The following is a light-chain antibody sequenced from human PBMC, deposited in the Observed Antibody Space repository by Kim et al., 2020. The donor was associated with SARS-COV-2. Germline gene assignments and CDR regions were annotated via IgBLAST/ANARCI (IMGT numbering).Light chain of an antibody. CDR2: DAA. V-gene: IGKV3-11*01. CDR1: HSIGIS. CDR3: QQQSKWPPAPS. Sequence: PEERSPLSCSASHSIGISLAWYQQTRGQAPRLLIYDAAIRATGIPDRFSGSGSGTDFPLTIGGLDPEDFGVYFCQQQSKWPPAPSFGGGTKVDIK. J-gene: IGKJ4*01.